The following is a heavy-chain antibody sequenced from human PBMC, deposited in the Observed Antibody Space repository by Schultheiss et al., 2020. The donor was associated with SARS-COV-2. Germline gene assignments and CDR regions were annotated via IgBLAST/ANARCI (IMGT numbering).Heavy chain of an antibody. D-gene: IGHD3-10*01. CDR1: GFTFSSHD. Sequence: GGSLRLSCAASGFTFSSHDMHWVRQVTGKGLEWVSTIGTVGDTYYPDSVKGRFTISREDAKNSLYLQMNSLRAEDTAVYYCARVESYYGSGMGLPHWGQGTLVTVSS. CDR3: ARVESYYGSGMGLPH. J-gene: IGHJ4*02. CDR2: IGTVGDT. V-gene: IGHV3-13*01.